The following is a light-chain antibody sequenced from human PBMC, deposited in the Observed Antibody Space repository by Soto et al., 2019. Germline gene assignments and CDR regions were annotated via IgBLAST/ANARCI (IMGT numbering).Light chain of an antibody. CDR3: ISYTTSSTVV. Sequence: QSALTQPASMSGSPGQSITISCTGTSSDVGGYKYVSWFQQHPGKAPKLMIYEVINRPSGVSNRFSGSKSGNTASLTISGLQAEDEADYYCISYTTSSTVVFGGGTKLTV. CDR1: SSDVGGYKY. CDR2: EVI. J-gene: IGLJ2*01. V-gene: IGLV2-14*01.